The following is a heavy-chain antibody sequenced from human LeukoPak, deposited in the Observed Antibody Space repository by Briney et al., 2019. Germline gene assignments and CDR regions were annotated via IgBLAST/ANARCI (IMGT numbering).Heavy chain of an antibody. CDR2: ISAYNGNT. CDR1: GYTFTSYG. CDR3: ARSPPRDGVLMVYAVTFDY. J-gene: IGHJ4*02. D-gene: IGHD2-8*01. V-gene: IGHV1-18*01. Sequence: GASVKVSCKASGYTFTSYGISWVRQAPGQGLEWMGWISAYNGNTNYAQKFQGRVTITRNTSISTAYMELSSLRSEDTAVYYCARSPPRDGVLMVYAVTFDYWGQGTLVTASS.